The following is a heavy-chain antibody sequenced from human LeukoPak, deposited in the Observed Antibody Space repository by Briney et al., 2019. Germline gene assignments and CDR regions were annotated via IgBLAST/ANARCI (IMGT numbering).Heavy chain of an antibody. CDR3: AAGATLFDY. V-gene: IGHV3-74*01. CDR1: GLTFSSHW. Sequence: PGGSLRLSCAASGLTFSSHWMHWVRQAPGKGLVWVSRITNDGSSTTYADSVKGRFTISRDNSKNTLYLQMNSLRAEDTAVYYCAAGATLFDYWGQGTLVTVSS. J-gene: IGHJ4*02. CDR2: ITNDGSST. D-gene: IGHD1-26*01.